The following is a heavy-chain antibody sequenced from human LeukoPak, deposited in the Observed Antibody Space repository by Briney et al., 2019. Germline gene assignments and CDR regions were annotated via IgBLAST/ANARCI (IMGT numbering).Heavy chain of an antibody. CDR1: GFTFSNAW. CDR3: TTVMAADFDY. J-gene: IGHJ4*02. Sequence: GGTLRLSCAAAGFTFSNAWMSWDRQAPGKGLEWVGHSKSKTDGGSTDFAAHVKGRFTISSDDSKNTLYLQMNSLKTEDTAVYYCTTVMAADFDYWGQGTLVTVSS. CDR2: SKSKTDGGST. D-gene: IGHD5-24*01. V-gene: IGHV3-15*01.